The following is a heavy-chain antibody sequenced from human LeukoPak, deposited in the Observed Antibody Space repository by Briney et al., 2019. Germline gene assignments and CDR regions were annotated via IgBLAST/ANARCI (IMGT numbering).Heavy chain of an antibody. CDR3: ARDNSHKGSRGHSSGWLSDYYYYGMDV. CDR1: GFTLSSNY. Sequence: GGSLRLSCAASGFTLSSNYMSWVRQAPGKGLEWVSVIYSGGSTYYADSVKGRFTISRDNSKNTLYLQMNSLRAEDTAVYYCARDNSHKGSRGHSSGWLSDYYYYGMDVWGQGTTVTVSS. CDR2: IYSGGST. V-gene: IGHV3-53*01. J-gene: IGHJ6*02. D-gene: IGHD6-19*01.